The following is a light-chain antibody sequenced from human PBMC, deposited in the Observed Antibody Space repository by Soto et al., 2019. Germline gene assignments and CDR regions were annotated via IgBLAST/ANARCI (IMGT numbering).Light chain of an antibody. Sequence: EIVLTQSPGTLSLSPGERATLSCRASQSVSSSYLAWYQQKPGQAPRLLIFDASSRATGISDRFSGSGSGTDFTLTISRLEPEDFAVYYCQHYGGAPLTFGQGTRLEIK. CDR2: DAS. J-gene: IGKJ5*01. CDR3: QHYGGAPLT. V-gene: IGKV3-20*01. CDR1: QSVSSSY.